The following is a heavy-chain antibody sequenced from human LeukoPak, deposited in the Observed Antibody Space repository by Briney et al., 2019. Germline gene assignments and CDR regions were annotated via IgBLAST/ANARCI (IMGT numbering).Heavy chain of an antibody. V-gene: IGHV3-23*01. J-gene: IGHJ4*02. CDR3: VRRGDASSGWGDHDF. Sequence: GGFLRLSCAASEFTFNRNAISWVRQAPGKGLEWVSTIGGSGDKTFYADSVKGRFTIYRDNSKNMVHLQMNSLTGEDTALYYCVRRGDASSGWGDHDFWGQGALVTVSS. D-gene: IGHD6-19*01. CDR1: EFTFNRNA. CDR2: IGGSGDKT.